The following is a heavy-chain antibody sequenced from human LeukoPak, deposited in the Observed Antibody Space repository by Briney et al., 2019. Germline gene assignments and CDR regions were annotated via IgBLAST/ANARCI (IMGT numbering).Heavy chain of an antibody. J-gene: IGHJ4*02. D-gene: IGHD6-13*01. Sequence: GGSLRLSCAASGFTVSSNYMSWVRQAPGKGLDWVSVIYSGGSTYYADSVKGRFTISRDNSENTLYLQMNSLRAEDTAVYYCAKEGGYSSSWALDYWGQGTLVTVSS. CDR3: AKEGGYSSSWALDY. V-gene: IGHV3-66*01. CDR1: GFTVSSNY. CDR2: IYSGGST.